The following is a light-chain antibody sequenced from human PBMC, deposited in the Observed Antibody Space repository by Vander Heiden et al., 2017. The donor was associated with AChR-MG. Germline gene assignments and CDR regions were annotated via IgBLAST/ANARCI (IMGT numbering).Light chain of an antibody. CDR3: SSYEASNTYV. V-gene: IGLV2-23*01. Sequence: QSALTQPASVSGSPRQSITISCTGTSDDVGTYFVSWYQQHPGKAPKLMIYDDNKRPSGVSNRFSGSKSGNTASLKISGLQADDEADYYCSSYEASNTYVFGGGTKVTVL. CDR1: SDDVGTYF. J-gene: IGLJ1*01. CDR2: DDN.